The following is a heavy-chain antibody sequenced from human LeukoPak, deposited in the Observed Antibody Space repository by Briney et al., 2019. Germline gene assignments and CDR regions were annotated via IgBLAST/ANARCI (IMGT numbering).Heavy chain of an antibody. CDR1: GFTFSSYA. V-gene: IGHV3-30*04. D-gene: IGHD4-17*01. J-gene: IGHJ6*02. Sequence: PGRSLRLSCAASGFTFSSYAMHWVRQAPGKGLEWVAVISYDGSNKYYADSVKGRFTISRDNSKNTLYLQMNSLRAEDTAVYYCANAEGAYGDYQGDYYGMDVWGQGTTVTVSS. CDR2: ISYDGSNK. CDR3: ANAEGAYGDYQGDYYGMDV.